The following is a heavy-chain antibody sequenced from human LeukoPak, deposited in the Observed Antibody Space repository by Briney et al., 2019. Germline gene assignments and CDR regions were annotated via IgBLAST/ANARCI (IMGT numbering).Heavy chain of an antibody. V-gene: IGHV1-69*13. D-gene: IGHD2-2*01. J-gene: IGHJ6*02. CDR1: GGTFSSYA. CDR3: ARDLGLYCSSTSCFPTYYYYYGMDV. Sequence: SVKVSCKASGGTFSSYAISWVRQAPGQGLEWMGGIIPVFGTANYAQKFQGRVTITADESTSTAYMELSSLRSEDTAVYYCARDLGLYCSSTSCFPTYYYYYGMDVWGQGTTVTVSS. CDR2: IIPVFGTA.